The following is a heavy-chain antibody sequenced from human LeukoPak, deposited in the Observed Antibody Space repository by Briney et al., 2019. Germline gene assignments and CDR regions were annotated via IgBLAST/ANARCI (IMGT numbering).Heavy chain of an antibody. CDR2: IYYSGST. V-gene: IGHV4-39*01. Sequence: PSETLSLTCTVSGGSLSSSSYYWGWIRQPPGKGLEWIGSIYYSGSTYYNPSLKSRVTISVDTSKNQFSLKLSSVTAADTAVYYCARHEWSDIVVVPAELDYWGQGTLVTVSS. CDR3: ARHEWSDIVVVPAELDY. D-gene: IGHD2-2*01. CDR1: GGSLSSSSYY. J-gene: IGHJ4*02.